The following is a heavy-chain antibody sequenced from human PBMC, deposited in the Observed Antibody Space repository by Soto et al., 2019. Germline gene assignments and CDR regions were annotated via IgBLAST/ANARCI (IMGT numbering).Heavy chain of an antibody. V-gene: IGHV1-2*04. CDR1: GYTFTGYY. J-gene: IGHJ4*02. CDR2: INPNSGGT. Sequence: QVQLVQSGAEVKKPGASVKVSCKASGYTFTGYYMHWVRQAPGQGLEWMGWINPNSGGTNYAQKFQGWGTMTRDTAINTAYMELSRLRSDDTAVYYCARDARGDEAPMDYWGQGTLVTVSS. D-gene: IGHD3-10*01. CDR3: ARDARGDEAPMDY.